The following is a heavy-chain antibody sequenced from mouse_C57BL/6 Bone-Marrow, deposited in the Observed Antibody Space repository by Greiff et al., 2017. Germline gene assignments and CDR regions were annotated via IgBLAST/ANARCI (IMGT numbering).Heavy chain of an antibody. CDR1: GYTFTSYW. V-gene: IGHV1-64*01. Sequence: QVQLQQPGAELVKPGASVKLSCKASGYTFTSYWMHWVKQRPGQGLERIGMIHPNSGSTNYNENFKSKATLTVDKSSSTAYMQLSSLTSEDSAVYYCARRDSMTTVVNYWGQGATLTVSS. CDR3: ARRDSMTTVVNY. J-gene: IGHJ2*01. CDR2: IHPNSGST. D-gene: IGHD1-1*01.